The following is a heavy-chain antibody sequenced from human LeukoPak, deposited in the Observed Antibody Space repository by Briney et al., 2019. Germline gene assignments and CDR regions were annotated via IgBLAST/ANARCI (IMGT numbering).Heavy chain of an antibody. CDR3: VRDGRKSRVVDIVRKKETGYYYYMDV. J-gene: IGHJ6*03. CDR1: GFIFSSYS. CDR2: INQDGSEK. V-gene: IGHV3-7*01. Sequence: GGSLRLSCVASGFIFSSYSMNWVRQAPGKGLEWVANINQDGSEKYYVDSVKGRFTISRDNAKNSLYLQVNSLRAEDTAVFSCVRDGRKSRVVDIVRKKETGYYYYMDVWGKGTTVTVSS. D-gene: IGHD2-2*03.